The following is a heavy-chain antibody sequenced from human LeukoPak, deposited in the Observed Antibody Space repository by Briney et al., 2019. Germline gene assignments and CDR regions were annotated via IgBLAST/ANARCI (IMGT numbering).Heavy chain of an antibody. CDR1: GYSFSSYW. CDR2: IDPSDSYT. D-gene: IGHD3-22*01. J-gene: IGHJ4*02. V-gene: IGHV5-10-1*01. Sequence: GESLKISCQGSGYSFSSYWISWVRQMPGKGLEWMGSIDPSDSYTNCSPSFQGHVTISTDKSISTAYLQWSSLRASDTAMYYCARNRYYYDFSGYYVDYWGQGTLVTVSS. CDR3: ARNRYYYDFSGYYVDY.